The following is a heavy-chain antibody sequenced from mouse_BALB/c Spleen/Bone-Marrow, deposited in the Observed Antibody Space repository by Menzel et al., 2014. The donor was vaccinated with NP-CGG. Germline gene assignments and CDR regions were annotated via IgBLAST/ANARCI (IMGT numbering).Heavy chain of an antibody. CDR3: ARDMGGLLLDS. D-gene: IGHD1-1*01. Sequence: EVMLVESGGGLVQPGGSLRLSCATSGFTFTDYYMNWVRQPPGKALEWLAFIRNKAYGYTTEYSASVKGRFPISRDNSQNILYLQMNTLRAEDSATYYCARDMGGLLLDSWGQGTTLSVSS. CDR2: IRNKAYGYTT. J-gene: IGHJ2*01. V-gene: IGHV7-3*02. CDR1: GFTFTDYY.